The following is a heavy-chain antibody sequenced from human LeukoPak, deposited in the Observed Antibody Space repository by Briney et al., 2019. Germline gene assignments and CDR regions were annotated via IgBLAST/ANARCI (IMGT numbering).Heavy chain of an antibody. Sequence: GGSLRLSCAASGFTFSSYRMNWVRQAPGKGLEWVSGISSSSGNIYYADSVKGRFTISRDKAKNTLSLQMNSLRAEDTAVYYCANADEDLWPNYYPISGWGKGTTVTVSS. CDR1: GFTFSSYR. CDR3: ANADEDLWPNYYPISG. CDR2: ISSSSGNI. D-gene: IGHD3-10*01. V-gene: IGHV3-21*01. J-gene: IGHJ6*04.